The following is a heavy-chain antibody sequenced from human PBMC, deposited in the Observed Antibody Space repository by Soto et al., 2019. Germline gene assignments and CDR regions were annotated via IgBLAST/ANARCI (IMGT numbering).Heavy chain of an antibody. CDR1: GFDASVNF. Sequence: GGSLRLSCAASGFDASVNFMTWVRQAPGRGLEWVSVINNAGSTFYADSVKGRFTISGDNSKNTLYLQMNSLRVEDTAMYYCVRENYYYGMDVWGQGTAVTVSS. J-gene: IGHJ6*02. CDR3: VRENYYYGMDV. CDR2: INNAGST. V-gene: IGHV3-66*01.